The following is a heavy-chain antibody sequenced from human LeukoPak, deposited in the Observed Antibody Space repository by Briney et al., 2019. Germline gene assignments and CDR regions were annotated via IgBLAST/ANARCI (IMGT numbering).Heavy chain of an antibody. Sequence: GESLKIFCKGSGYSFTSYWIGWVRQMPGKGLEWMGIIYPGDSDTRYSPSFQGQVTISADKSISTAYLQWSSLKASDTAMYYCARRRGSSSIGAAFDIWGQGTMVTVSS. CDR3: ARRRGSSSIGAAFDI. CDR1: GYSFTSYW. J-gene: IGHJ3*02. D-gene: IGHD6-13*01. CDR2: IYPGDSDT. V-gene: IGHV5-51*01.